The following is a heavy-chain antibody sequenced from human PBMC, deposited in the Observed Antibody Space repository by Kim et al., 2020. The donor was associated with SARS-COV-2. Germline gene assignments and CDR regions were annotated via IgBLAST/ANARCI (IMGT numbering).Heavy chain of an antibody. V-gene: IGHV7-4-1*02. CDR1: GYTFTSYA. D-gene: IGHD6-6*01. CDR2: INTNTGNP. Sequence: ASVKVSCKASGYTFTSYAMNWVRQAPGQGLEWMGWINTNTGNPTYAQGFTGRFVFSLDTSVSTAYLQISSLKAEDTAVYYCAREGRRAARNLIYYYYYGMDGWGQGTTVTVSS. CDR3: AREGRRAARNLIYYYYYGMDG. J-gene: IGHJ6*02.